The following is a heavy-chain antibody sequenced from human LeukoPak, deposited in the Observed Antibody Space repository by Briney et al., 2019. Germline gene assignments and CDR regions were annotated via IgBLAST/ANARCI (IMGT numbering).Heavy chain of an antibody. Sequence: ASVKVSCKASGYRFTSYGISWVRQAPAQGLEWMGWISAYNGNTNYAQKLQGRVTMTTDTSTSTAYMELRSLRSDDTAVYYCARGGDGDILPGLVFDYWGQGALVTVSS. CDR3: ARGGDGDILPGLVFDY. CDR1: GYRFTSYG. CDR2: ISAYNGNT. D-gene: IGHD3-9*01. V-gene: IGHV1-18*01. J-gene: IGHJ4*02.